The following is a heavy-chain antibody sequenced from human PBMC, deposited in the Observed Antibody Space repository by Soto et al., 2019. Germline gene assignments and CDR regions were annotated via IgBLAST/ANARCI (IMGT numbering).Heavy chain of an antibody. CDR1: GGTFSSYA. CDR2: IIPIFGTA. J-gene: IGHJ5*02. Sequence: GASVKVSCKASGGTFSSYAISWVRQAPGQGLEWMGGIIPIFGTANYAQKFQGRVTITADESTSTAYMELSSLRSEDTAVYYCARSGRRLGYCSSTSCVNWFDPWGQGTLVTVSS. D-gene: IGHD2-2*01. V-gene: IGHV1-69*13. CDR3: ARSGRRLGYCSSTSCVNWFDP.